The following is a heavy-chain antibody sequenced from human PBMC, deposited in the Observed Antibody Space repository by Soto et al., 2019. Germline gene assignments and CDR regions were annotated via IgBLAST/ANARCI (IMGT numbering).Heavy chain of an antibody. J-gene: IGHJ4*02. V-gene: IGHV4-59*12. Sequence: PSETLSLTCTVSGASLNNYYWTWNRQPPGKGLEWIGYINHSGSTYYNPSLKSRATISVDTSKNQFSLKLSSVTAADTAVYYCARGKTGTTSSGPFDYWGQGTLVTVSS. CDR1: GASLNNYY. D-gene: IGHD1-7*01. CDR2: INHSGST. CDR3: ARGKTGTTSSGPFDY.